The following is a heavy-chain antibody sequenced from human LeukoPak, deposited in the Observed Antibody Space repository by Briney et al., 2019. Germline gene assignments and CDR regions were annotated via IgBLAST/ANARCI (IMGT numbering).Heavy chain of an antibody. D-gene: IGHD6-13*01. J-gene: IGHJ3*02. V-gene: IGHV3-7*01. CDR2: IKQDGSEK. CDR1: GFTFSSYW. CDR3: ARVMYSSSWYGDAFDI. Sequence: GGSLRLSCAASGFTFSSYWMSWVRQAPGKGLEWVANIKQDGSEKYYVDSVKGRFTISRDNAKNPLYLQMNSLRAEDTAVYYCARVMYSSSWYGDAFDIWGQGTMVTVSS.